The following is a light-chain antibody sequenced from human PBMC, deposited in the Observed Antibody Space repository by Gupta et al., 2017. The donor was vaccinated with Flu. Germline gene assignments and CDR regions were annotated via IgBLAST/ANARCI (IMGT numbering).Light chain of an antibody. V-gene: IGKV3D-15*01. CDR2: DTS. CDR3: QQYNNWLT. CDR1: QSVSSN. Sequence: SPATLSVSPGERATLSCRATQSVSSNVAWYQQNPGQAPRLLIYDTSTRATGIPARVSGSGSGTDFTLTISSLQSEDFAVYYCQQYNNWLTFGGGTKVEIK. J-gene: IGKJ4*01.